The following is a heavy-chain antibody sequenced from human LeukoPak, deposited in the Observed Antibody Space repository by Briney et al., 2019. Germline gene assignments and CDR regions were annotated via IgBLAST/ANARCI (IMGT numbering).Heavy chain of an antibody. V-gene: IGHV4-34*01. CDR1: GGSFSGYY. CDR3: ARGRSSSWYARYYFAY. J-gene: IGHJ4*02. CDR2: INHSGST. Sequence: SETLSLTCAVYGGSFSGYYWSWIRQPPGRGLEWIGEINHSGSTNYNPSLKGRVTISVDTSKNQFSLKLSSVTAADTAVYYCARGRSSSWYARYYFAYWGQGTLVTVSS. D-gene: IGHD6-13*01.